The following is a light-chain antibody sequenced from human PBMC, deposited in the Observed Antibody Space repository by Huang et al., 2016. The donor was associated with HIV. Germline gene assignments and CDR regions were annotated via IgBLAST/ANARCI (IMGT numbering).Light chain of an antibody. CDR2: GAS. J-gene: IGKJ2*03. Sequence: EIVMTQSPATLSVSPGERVTLSCRASQSISSNLAWYQQKPGQAPRLLLYGASTRVTGIPARFSGSGSGTEFTLTISSLQSVDFAVYYCQKYNNWPRSFGPGTKLEIK. CDR3: QKYNNWPRS. V-gene: IGKV3-15*01. CDR1: QSISSN.